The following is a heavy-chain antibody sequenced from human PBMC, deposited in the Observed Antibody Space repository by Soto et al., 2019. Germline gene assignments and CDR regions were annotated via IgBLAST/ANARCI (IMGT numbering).Heavy chain of an antibody. Sequence: GESLKISCAASGFTFSSYGMHWVRQAPGKGLEWVAVIWYDGSNKYYADSVKGRFTISRDNSKNTLYLQMNSLRAEDTAVYYCAGAAAHRYYYGMDVWGQGTTVTVSS. V-gene: IGHV3-33*01. D-gene: IGHD2-2*01. CDR3: AGAAAHRYYYGMDV. CDR2: IWYDGSNK. CDR1: GFTFSSYG. J-gene: IGHJ6*02.